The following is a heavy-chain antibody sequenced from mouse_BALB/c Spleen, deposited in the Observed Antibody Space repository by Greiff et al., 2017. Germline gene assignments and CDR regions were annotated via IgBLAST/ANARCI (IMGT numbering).Heavy chain of an antibody. V-gene: IGHV5-6-4*01. CDR2: ISSGGSYT. Sequence: DVHLVESGGGLVKPGGSLKLSCAASGFTFSSYTMSWVRQTPEKRLEWVATISSGGSYTYYPDSVKGRFTISRDNAKNTLYLQMSSLKSEDTAMYYCTRDKANWDAMDYWGQGTSVTVSS. J-gene: IGHJ4*01. CDR1: GFTFSSYT. D-gene: IGHD4-1*01. CDR3: TRDKANWDAMDY.